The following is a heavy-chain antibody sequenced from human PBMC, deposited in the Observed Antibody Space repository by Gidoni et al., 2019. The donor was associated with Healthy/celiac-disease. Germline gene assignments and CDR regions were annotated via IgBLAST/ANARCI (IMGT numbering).Heavy chain of an antibody. Sequence: QVQLVQSGAEVKKPGSSVKVSCKASGSTFTGYYTHWVRQAPGQGLEWTGWINTNSGGTNYAQKFQGRVTMTRDTSISTAYMELGRLRSDDTAVYYCARTDSSSWDNYYYYGMDVWGQGTTVTVSS. CDR1: GSTFTGYY. CDR3: ARTDSSSWDNYYYYGMDV. V-gene: IGHV1-2*02. D-gene: IGHD6-13*01. CDR2: INTNSGGT. J-gene: IGHJ6*02.